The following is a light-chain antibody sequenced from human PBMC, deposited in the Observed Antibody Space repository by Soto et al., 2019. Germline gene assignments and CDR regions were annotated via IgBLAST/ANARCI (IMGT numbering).Light chain of an antibody. V-gene: IGLV1-44*01. CDR2: SSI. CDR3: AAWDDRLDEYV. Sequence: QSVLTQPPSASGTPGQRVTISCSGSASNIGSKSVNWYQQFPGTAPKLLIYSSIYRPSGVPARMSAYKSGTSASLAISGLQSEDEAYYYCAAWDDRLDEYVFGTGTKLTVL. CDR1: ASNIGSKS. J-gene: IGLJ1*01.